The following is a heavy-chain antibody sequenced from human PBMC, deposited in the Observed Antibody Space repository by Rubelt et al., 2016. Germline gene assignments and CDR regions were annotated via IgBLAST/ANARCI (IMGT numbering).Heavy chain of an antibody. Sequence: GKGLEWVSRISNSGGSPQYADSVKGRFTISRDNSKNTLYLQMNSLTAEDTAVYYCAKGVYEFDYWGQGTLATVS. J-gene: IGHJ4*02. D-gene: IGHD1-14*01. CDR3: AKGVYEFDY. V-gene: IGHV3-23*01. CDR2: ISNSGGSP.